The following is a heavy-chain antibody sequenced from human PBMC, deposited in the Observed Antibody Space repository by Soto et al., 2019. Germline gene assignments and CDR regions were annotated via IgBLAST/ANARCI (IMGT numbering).Heavy chain of an antibody. J-gene: IGHJ3*01. CDR1: GFSFSSYW. D-gene: IGHD3-9*01. V-gene: IGHV3-74*01. Sequence: EVQLVESGGGLVQPGGSLRLSCADSGFSFSSYWMHWVRQGPGKGLVWVSRINTDGSSTNYADSVKGRLTISRDNAKNTVYLRMTSLRAEDTAVYYCARSPGGYYIDWGQGTMVTVSS. CDR2: INTDGSST. CDR3: ARSPGGYYID.